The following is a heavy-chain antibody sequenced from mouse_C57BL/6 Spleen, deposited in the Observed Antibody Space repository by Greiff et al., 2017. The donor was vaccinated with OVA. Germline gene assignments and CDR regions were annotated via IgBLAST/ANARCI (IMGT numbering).Heavy chain of an antibody. D-gene: IGHD4-1*01. J-gene: IGHJ2*01. CDR1: GYTFTSYG. Sequence: QVQLQQSGAELARPGASVKLSCKASGYTFTSYGISWVKQRTGQGLEWIGEIYPRSGNTYYNEKFKGKATLTADKSSSTAYMELRSLTSEVSAFYFCARGELGQDYFYYWGQGTTLTVSS. CDR3: ARGELGQDYFYY. V-gene: IGHV1-81*01. CDR2: IYPRSGNT.